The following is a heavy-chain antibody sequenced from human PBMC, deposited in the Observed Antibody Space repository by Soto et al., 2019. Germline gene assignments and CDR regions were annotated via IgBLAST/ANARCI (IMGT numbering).Heavy chain of an antibody. J-gene: IGHJ5*02. CDR3: AREEGLLNWFDP. V-gene: IGHV3-48*01. Sequence: EVQLVESGGGLVQPGGSLRLSCAASGFTFSSYSMNWVRQAPGKGLEWVSYISSSSSTIYYADSVKGRFTISRDNAKNSLYLQMSILRAEDTAVYYCAREEGLLNWFDPWGQGTLVTVSS. CDR1: GFTFSSYS. D-gene: IGHD1-26*01. CDR2: ISSSSSTI.